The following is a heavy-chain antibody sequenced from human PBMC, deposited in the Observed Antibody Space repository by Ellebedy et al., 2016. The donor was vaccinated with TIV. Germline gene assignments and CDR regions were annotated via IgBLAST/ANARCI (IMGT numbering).Heavy chain of an antibody. Sequence: GGSLRHSXAASGFSLSNSFMSWIRQAPGKGLEWVSTLTADGRSTYFADSVKGRFTISRDNSKNTVYLQMNSLRSEDTAVYYCRPGHYSDAWGQGTLVTVSS. CDR3: RPGHYSDA. J-gene: IGHJ4*02. CDR1: GFSLSNSF. V-gene: IGHV3-23*01. CDR2: LTADGRST.